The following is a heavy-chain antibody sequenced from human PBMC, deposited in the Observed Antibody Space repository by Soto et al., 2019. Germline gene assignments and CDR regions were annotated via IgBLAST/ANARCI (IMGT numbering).Heavy chain of an antibody. Sequence: QVQLVESGGGVVQPGRSLRLSCAASGFTFSSYGMHWVRQAPGKGLEWVAVIWYDGSNKYYADSVKGRFTISRDNSKNTLYLQMNSLRAEDTAVYYCARDSLYCSGGSCYSESDDYWGQGTLVTVSS. CDR1: GFTFSSYG. V-gene: IGHV3-33*01. CDR3: ARDSLYCSGGSCYSESDDY. D-gene: IGHD2-15*01. CDR2: IWYDGSNK. J-gene: IGHJ4*02.